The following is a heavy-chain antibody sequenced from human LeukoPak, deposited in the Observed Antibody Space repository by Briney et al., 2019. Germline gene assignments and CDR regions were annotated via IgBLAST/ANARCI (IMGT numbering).Heavy chain of an antibody. V-gene: IGHV1-18*01. D-gene: IGHD4/OR15-4a*01. Sequence: ASVKVSCKASGYTFTSYGISWVRQAPGQGLEWMGWISAYNGNTNYAQKLQGRVTMTTDTSTSTAYMELRSLRSDDTAVYYCARDYPPWGVGLSYWFDPWGQGTLVTVSS. CDR1: GYTFTSYG. CDR2: ISAYNGNT. CDR3: ARDYPPWGVGLSYWFDP. J-gene: IGHJ5*02.